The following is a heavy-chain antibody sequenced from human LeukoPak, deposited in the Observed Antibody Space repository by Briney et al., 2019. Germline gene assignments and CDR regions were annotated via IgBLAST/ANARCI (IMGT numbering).Heavy chain of an antibody. CDR1: GFTFSNAW. V-gene: IGHV3-15*01. J-gene: IGHJ4*02. Sequence: GGSLRLSCAASGFTFSNAWMSWVRQAPGKGLEWVGRIKSKTDGGTTDYAAPVKGRSTISRDDSKNTLYLQMNSLKTEDTAVYYCTTDYVATSYLDYWGQGTLVTVSS. D-gene: IGHD5-12*01. CDR2: IKSKTDGGTT. CDR3: TTDYVATSYLDY.